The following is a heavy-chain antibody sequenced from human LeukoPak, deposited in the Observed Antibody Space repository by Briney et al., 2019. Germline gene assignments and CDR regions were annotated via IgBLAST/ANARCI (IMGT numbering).Heavy chain of an antibody. Sequence: PGGSLRLSCAASGFTFSGSAMHWVRQASGKGLEWVGRIRSKANSYATAYAASVKGRFTISRDDSKNTAYLQMNSLKTEDTAVYYCTRHSTYYYDSSAQKGXAFDXXGQGXMVTV. CDR1: GFTFSGSA. V-gene: IGHV3-73*01. CDR3: TRHSTYYYDSSAQKGXAFDX. D-gene: IGHD3-22*01. J-gene: IGHJ3*01. CDR2: IRSKANSYAT.